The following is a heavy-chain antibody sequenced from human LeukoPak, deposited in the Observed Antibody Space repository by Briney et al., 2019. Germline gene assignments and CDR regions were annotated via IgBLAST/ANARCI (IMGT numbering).Heavy chain of an antibody. D-gene: IGHD3-22*01. CDR1: GYTFTSYG. V-gene: IGHV1-18*01. Sequence: GASVKVSCKASGYTFTSYGISWVRQAPGQGLEWMGWISAYNGNTNYAQKLQGRVTMTTDTSTSTAYMELRSLRSDDTAVYYCARDSYYYGSSGYLDYWGQGTLVTVSS. J-gene: IGHJ4*02. CDR2: ISAYNGNT. CDR3: ARDSYYYGSSGYLDY.